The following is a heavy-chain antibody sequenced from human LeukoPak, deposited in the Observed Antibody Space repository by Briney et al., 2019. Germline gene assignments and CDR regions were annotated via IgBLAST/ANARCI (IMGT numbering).Heavy chain of an antibody. D-gene: IGHD3-10*02. CDR1: GFSFSDYD. CDR2: IRYDGSNT. Sequence: GGSLRLSCAASGFSFSDYDIHWVRLAPGKGLEWVTFIRYDGSNTYAESMKGRFTISRDNAKNSLYLQMNSLRAEDTAVYYCAELGITMIGGVWGKGTTVTISS. V-gene: IGHV3-30*02. CDR3: AELGITMIGGV. J-gene: IGHJ6*04.